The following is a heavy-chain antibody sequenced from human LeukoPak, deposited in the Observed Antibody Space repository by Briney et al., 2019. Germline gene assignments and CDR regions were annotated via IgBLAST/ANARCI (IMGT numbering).Heavy chain of an antibody. CDR3: ARGPLPYFFDY. V-gene: IGHV3-66*01. CDR1: GFTVSSNY. Sequence: GGSLRLSCAASGFTVSSNYMSWVRQAPGKGLEWVSVIYSGGSTYYADPVKGRFTISRDNSKNTLYLQMNSLRAEDTAVYYCARGPLPYFFDYWGQGTLVTVSS. CDR2: IYSGGST. J-gene: IGHJ4*02.